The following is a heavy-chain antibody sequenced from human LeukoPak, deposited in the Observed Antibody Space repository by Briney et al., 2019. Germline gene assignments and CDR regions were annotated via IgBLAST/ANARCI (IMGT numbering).Heavy chain of an antibody. CDR2: IYYSGST. J-gene: IGHJ4*02. CDR1: GGSISSYY. D-gene: IGHD6-19*01. V-gene: IGHV4-59*08. CDR3: ARHERIAVAGEEFDY. Sequence: SETLSLTCTVSGGSISSYYWSWIRQPPGKGVEWVGYIYYSGSTNYNPSLKSRVTISVDTSKNQFSLKLSSVTAADTAVYYCARHERIAVAGEEFDYWGQGTLVTVSS.